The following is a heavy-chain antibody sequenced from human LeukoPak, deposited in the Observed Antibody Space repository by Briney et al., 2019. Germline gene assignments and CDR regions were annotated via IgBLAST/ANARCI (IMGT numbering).Heavy chain of an antibody. V-gene: IGHV4-39*01. D-gene: IGHD6-19*01. CDR2: IYYSGST. CDR1: GGSISSSSYY. Sequence: PSETLSLTCTVSGGSISSSSYYWGWIRQPPGKGLEWIGSIYYSGSTYYNPSLKSRVTIFVDTSKNQFSLKLSSVTAADTAVYYCARYRIAVAGTANWGQGTLVTVSS. CDR3: ARYRIAVAGTAN. J-gene: IGHJ4*02.